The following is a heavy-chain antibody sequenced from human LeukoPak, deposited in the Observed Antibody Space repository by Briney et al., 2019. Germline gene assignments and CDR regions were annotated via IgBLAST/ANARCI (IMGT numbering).Heavy chain of an antibody. CDR1: GFTFSSYE. CDR3: ARVRSIAAVTAWFDP. Sequence: GGSLRLSCAASGFTFSSYEMNWVHQAPGKGLEWVSYISSLGSTIYYADSVKGRFTISRDNAKNSLYLQMNSLRADDTAVYYCARVRSIAAVTAWFDPWGQGTLVTVSS. V-gene: IGHV3-48*03. CDR2: ISSLGSTI. J-gene: IGHJ5*02. D-gene: IGHD6-13*01.